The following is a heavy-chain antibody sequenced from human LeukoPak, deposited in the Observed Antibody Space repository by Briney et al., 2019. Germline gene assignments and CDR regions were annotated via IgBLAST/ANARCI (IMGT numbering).Heavy chain of an antibody. Sequence: PGRSLRLSCAASGFTFDDYAMHWVRQAPGKGLEWVSGISWNSGSIGYADSVKGRFTISRDNAKNSLYLQMNSLRAEDTALYYCAKAPGIKNYDSSGWYFDLWGRGTLVTVSS. CDR1: GFTFDDYA. V-gene: IGHV3-9*01. CDR2: ISWNSGSI. J-gene: IGHJ2*01. D-gene: IGHD3-22*01. CDR3: AKAPGIKNYDSSGWYFDL.